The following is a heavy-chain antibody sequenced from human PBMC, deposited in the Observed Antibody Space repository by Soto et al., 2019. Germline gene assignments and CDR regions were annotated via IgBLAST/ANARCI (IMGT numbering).Heavy chain of an antibody. CDR3: ARGRHGDY. J-gene: IGHJ4*02. CDR2: ISAHNGNT. V-gene: IGHV1-18*01. Sequence: QVHLVQSGAELKKHGASVNVSCKGSGYDFTTYGITWVRQAPGQGLEWMAWISAHNGNTDYAQKLKGRVTVTRDTNTSTEYMDLRSLRSDDTTRYYCARGRHGDYWGQRALVTVSS. CDR1: GYDFTTYG.